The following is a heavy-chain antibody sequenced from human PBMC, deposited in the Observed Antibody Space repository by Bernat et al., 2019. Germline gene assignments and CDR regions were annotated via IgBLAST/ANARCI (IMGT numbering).Heavy chain of an antibody. V-gene: IGHV3-23*01. CDR2: ISGSGGSA. Sequence: EVQLLESGGGLVQPGGSLRLSCAASGFTFSSYAMSWVRQAPGKGLEWVSVISGSGGSAYYADSVKGRFTISRDNSKNTLYLQMNSLRAEDTAVYYCARGLAFYGDYGFDAFDIWGQGTMVTVSS. J-gene: IGHJ3*02. D-gene: IGHD4-17*01. CDR1: GFTFSSYA. CDR3: ARGLAFYGDYGFDAFDI.